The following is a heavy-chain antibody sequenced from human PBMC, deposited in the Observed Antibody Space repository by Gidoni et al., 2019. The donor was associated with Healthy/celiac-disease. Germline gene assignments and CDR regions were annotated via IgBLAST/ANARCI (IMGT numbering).Heavy chain of an antibody. CDR3: ARHITLEGDMVCSGGSCYELNWFDP. D-gene: IGHD2-15*01. CDR2: IYYSGST. V-gene: IGHV4-39*01. CDR1: DGSIRSSSDY. J-gene: IGHJ5*02. Sequence: QLQLQESGPGLVKTSETLSLTCTVSDGSIRSSSDYWGWIRPPPGKGLELIGSIYYSGSTYYNPYLNSRVTISVDTSKNQFSLKLSSVTAADTAVYYCARHITLEGDMVCSGGSCYELNWFDPWGQGTLVTVSS.